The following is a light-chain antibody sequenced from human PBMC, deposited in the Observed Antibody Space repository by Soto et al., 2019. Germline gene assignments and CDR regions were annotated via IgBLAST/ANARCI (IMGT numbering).Light chain of an antibody. CDR2: DAS. V-gene: IGKV3-11*01. CDR1: QSASTY. Sequence: EIVLTQSPATLSMSPGERATLSCRASQSASTYLAWYQQKPGQAPRLLIFDASNRASGIPSRFSGSGSGTNFTLTISRLEPEDFAVYFCQQRSHWPPLTFGGGTKVEIK. J-gene: IGKJ4*01. CDR3: QQRSHWPPLT.